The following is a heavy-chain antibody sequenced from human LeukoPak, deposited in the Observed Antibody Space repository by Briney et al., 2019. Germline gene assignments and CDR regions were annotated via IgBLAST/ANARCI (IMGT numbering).Heavy chain of an antibody. CDR1: GGSISSYY. J-gene: IGHJ4*02. Sequence: SETLSLTCTVSGGSISSYYWSWIRQPAGKGLEWIGRIHSSGSTNYNPSLKSRVTMSLDASKNQFSLRLTSVTAADSAVYFCARALLTGVPTRGYFDYWGQGTLVTVSS. CDR2: IHSSGST. CDR3: ARALLTGVPTRGYFDY. D-gene: IGHD7-27*01. V-gene: IGHV4-4*07.